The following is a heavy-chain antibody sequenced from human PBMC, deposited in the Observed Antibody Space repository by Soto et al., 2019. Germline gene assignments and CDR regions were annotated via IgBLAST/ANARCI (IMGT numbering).Heavy chain of an antibody. Sequence: QVQLVESGGGVVQPGRSLRLSCVASGFTFSIFDMHWVRQAPGKGLEWVTLISSDDRNIYYADSVQGRFTVSRDDSRNTLYLQMNSLRPEDMAVYYCAKGLNGERNDWGQGTMVTGSS. V-gene: IGHV3-30*18. CDR1: GFTFSIFD. D-gene: IGHD1-1*01. CDR3: AKGLNGERND. J-gene: IGHJ3*01. CDR2: ISSDDRNI.